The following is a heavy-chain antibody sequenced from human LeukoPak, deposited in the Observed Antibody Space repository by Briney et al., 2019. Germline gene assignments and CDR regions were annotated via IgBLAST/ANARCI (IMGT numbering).Heavy chain of an antibody. CDR3: ARRHRSYDSGGHVIDY. CDR1: GGSISDTSDF. D-gene: IGHD3-22*01. V-gene: IGHV4-39*01. CDR2: LYYSDNTYDNPSVSSGNT. J-gene: IGHJ4*02. Sequence: SETLSLTCTVSGGSISDTSDFWGWIRQPPGKGLEWIGSLYYSDNTYDNPSVSSGNTYYNPSLKSRVTISVDTSKNQFSLKLSSVTAADAAMYYCARRHRSYDSGGHVIDYWGQGTLVTVSS.